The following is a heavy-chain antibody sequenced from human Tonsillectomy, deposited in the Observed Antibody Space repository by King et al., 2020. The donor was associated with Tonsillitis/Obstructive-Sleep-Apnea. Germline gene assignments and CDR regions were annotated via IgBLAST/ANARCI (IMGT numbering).Heavy chain of an antibody. Sequence: VQLVQSGGGVVQPGRSLGLSCAASGFTFSSYGMHWVRQAPGKGLEWVAVIWYDGSNKYYADSVKGRFTISRDNSKNTLYLQMNSLRAEDTAVYYCARASIYYDSSGYYYPFDYWGQGTLVTVSS. CDR1: GFTFSSYG. V-gene: IGHV3-33*01. CDR3: ARASIYYDSSGYYYPFDY. D-gene: IGHD3-22*01. J-gene: IGHJ4*02. CDR2: IWYDGSNK.